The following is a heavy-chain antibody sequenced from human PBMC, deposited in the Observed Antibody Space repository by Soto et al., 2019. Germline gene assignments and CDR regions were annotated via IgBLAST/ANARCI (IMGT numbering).Heavy chain of an antibody. CDR3: ARDITFGGVRVYGLYG. J-gene: IGHJ6*02. D-gene: IGHD3-16*01. CDR1: GFIFSNYN. CDR2: ISRTSSDI. V-gene: IGHV3-21*01. Sequence: GGSLRLSCAASGFIFSNYNMDWVRQAPGKGLEWVSSISRTSSDIYYADSVKGRFTISRDNAKNSLYLQMHGRRAEDTAVYYCARDITFGGVRVYGLYGCGQGPTGTVYS.